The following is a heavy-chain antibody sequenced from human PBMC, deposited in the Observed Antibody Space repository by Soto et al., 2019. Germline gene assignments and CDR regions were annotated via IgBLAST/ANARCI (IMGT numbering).Heavy chain of an antibody. V-gene: IGHV3-21*01. CDR1: GFTFSRYN. CDR3: ATGYYDSSGYYFDY. CDR2: ISSRSSDI. J-gene: IGHJ4*02. D-gene: IGHD3-22*01. Sequence: EVQLVESGGALVKPGGSLRLSCAASGFTFSRYNMNWVRQAPEKGLEWVSSISSRSSDIYYPDSVKDRFTISRNNAKNSLSLQMNNPRAEDTAVYYCATGYYDSSGYYFDYWGQGTLVTVSS.